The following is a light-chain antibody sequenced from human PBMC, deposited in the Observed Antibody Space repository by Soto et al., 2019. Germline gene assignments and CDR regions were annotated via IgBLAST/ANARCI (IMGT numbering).Light chain of an antibody. CDR1: QSVSSNY. CDR3: QQFGRSPPSWT. J-gene: IGKJ1*01. Sequence: ETVLTQSPGTLSLSPGERATLSCRASQSVSSNYLAWYQQKPGQAPRLLIYGASTRATGIPDRFSGSGSGTDFTLTISRLEPEDFEVYYWQQFGRSPPSWTFGQGTKVEIK. V-gene: IGKV3-20*01. CDR2: GAS.